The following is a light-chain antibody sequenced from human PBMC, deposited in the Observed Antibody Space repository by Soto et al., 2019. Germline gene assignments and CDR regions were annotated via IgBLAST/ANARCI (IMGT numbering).Light chain of an antibody. CDR2: GAS. CDR3: QQYDKRPPWT. Sequence: EIVLTQSPGTLSVSPGERATLSCRASQPISNALAWYQHQPGQAPRLLIHGASTRATGIPARFSGSGSGTEFTLTISSLQSEDFAVYYCQQYDKRPPWTFGQGTKVDI. V-gene: IGKV3-15*01. CDR1: QPISNA. J-gene: IGKJ1*01.